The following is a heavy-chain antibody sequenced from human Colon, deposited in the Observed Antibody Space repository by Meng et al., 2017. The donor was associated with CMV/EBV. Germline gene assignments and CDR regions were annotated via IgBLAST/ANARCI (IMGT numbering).Heavy chain of an antibody. Sequence: GGSLRLSCAASGFTFSDYYMSWIRQAPGKGLEWVSYISSSGSTIYYADSVKGRFTISRDNAKNSLYLQMNSLRAEDTAVYYCVRDNDYVWGSYPGDYWGQGTLVTVSS. CDR1: GFTFSDYY. CDR2: ISSSGSTI. V-gene: IGHV3-11*04. D-gene: IGHD3-16*02. CDR3: VRDNDYVWGSYPGDY. J-gene: IGHJ4*02.